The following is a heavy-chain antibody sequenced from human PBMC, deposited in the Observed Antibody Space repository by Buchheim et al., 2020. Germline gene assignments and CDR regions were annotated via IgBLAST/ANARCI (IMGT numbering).Heavy chain of an antibody. CDR1: GFTFSNYV. V-gene: IGHV3-23*01. CDR2: ISGSDSST. CDR3: AKGPGYGDYG. D-gene: IGHD4-17*01. J-gene: IGHJ4*02. Sequence: EVQLLESGGGLVQPGGSLRLSCAASGFTFSNYVMTWVRQAPGKGLEWVSGISGSDSSTYYADSVKGRFTLSRDNSQNTLYLQMNSLRAEDTAIYYCAKGPGYGDYGWGQGTL.